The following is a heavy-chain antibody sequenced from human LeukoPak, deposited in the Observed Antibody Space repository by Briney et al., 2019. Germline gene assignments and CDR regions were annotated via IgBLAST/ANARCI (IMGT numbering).Heavy chain of an antibody. Sequence: SETLSLTCTVSGGSIRSYYWSWIRQPPGKGLEWIGYSYYSGSTYYNPSLKSRVTISVDTSKNQFSLKLNSVTAADTAVYYCARSGGYYNWSDPWGQGTLVTVSS. CDR1: GGSIRSYY. J-gene: IGHJ5*02. CDR2: SYYSGST. D-gene: IGHD3-3*01. CDR3: ARSGGYYNWSDP. V-gene: IGHV4-59*08.